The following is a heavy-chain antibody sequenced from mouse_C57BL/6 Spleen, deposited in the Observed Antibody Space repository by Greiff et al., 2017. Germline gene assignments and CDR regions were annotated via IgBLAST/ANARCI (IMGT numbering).Heavy chain of an antibody. CDR1: GYPFTSYW. Sequence: QVQLQQPGTELVKPGASVKLSCKASGYPFTSYWMHWVKQRPGQGLGWIGNINPSNGGTNYNGEFKSKATLTVDESSSTAYMQLSSLTSEDSAVYYCARWITTVVARYFDVWGTGTTVTVSS. D-gene: IGHD1-1*01. J-gene: IGHJ1*03. V-gene: IGHV1-53*01. CDR3: ARWITTVVARYFDV. CDR2: INPSNGGT.